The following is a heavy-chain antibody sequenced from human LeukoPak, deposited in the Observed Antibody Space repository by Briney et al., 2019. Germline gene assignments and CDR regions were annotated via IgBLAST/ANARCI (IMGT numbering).Heavy chain of an antibody. Sequence: SETLSLTCTVSGGSISSYYWSWIRQPPGKGLEWIGYIYYSGSTNYNPSLKSRVTTSVDTSKNQFSLKLSSVTAADTAVYYCARDPDGSFFDYWGQGTLVTVSS. D-gene: IGHD2-15*01. J-gene: IGHJ4*02. CDR3: ARDPDGSFFDY. CDR2: IYYSGST. V-gene: IGHV4-59*01. CDR1: GGSISSYY.